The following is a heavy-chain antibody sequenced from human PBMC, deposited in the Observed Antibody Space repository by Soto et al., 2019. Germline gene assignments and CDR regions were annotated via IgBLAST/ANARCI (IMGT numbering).Heavy chain of an antibody. J-gene: IGHJ6*04. CDR3: ARQSSWCTSTSCYSNYGMDV. V-gene: IGHV1-69*13. CDR1: GGTFSSYG. CDR2: IIPLSGTA. D-gene: IGHD2-2*01. Sequence: SVKVSCKASGGTFSSYGIRWVRQAPGQGLEWMGGIIPLSGTANYAQKFQGRVTITADESTSTAYMELSSLRSEDTAVYYCARQSSWCTSTSCYSNYGMDVWGKGTTVTVSS.